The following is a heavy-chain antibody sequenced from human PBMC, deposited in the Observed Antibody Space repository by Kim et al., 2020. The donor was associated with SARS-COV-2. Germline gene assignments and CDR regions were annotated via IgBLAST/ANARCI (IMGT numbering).Heavy chain of an antibody. J-gene: IGHJ4*02. CDR2: IKSKTDGGTT. CDR3: TSRGYSYGLSDDY. D-gene: IGHD5-18*01. V-gene: IGHV3-15*01. CDR1: GFTFSNAW. Sequence: GGSLRLFCAASGFTFSNAWMSWVRQAPGKGLEWVGRIKSKTDGGTTDYAAPVKGRFTISRDDSKNTLYLQMNSLKTEDTAVYYCTSRGYSYGLSDDYWGQGTLVTVSS.